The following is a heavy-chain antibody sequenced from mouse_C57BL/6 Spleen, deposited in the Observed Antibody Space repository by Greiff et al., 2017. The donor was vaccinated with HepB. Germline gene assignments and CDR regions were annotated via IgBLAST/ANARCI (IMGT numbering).Heavy chain of an antibody. CDR2: IYPGSGNT. CDR1: GYSFTSYY. CDR3: ARGDYGVPYEGAMDY. V-gene: IGHV1-66*01. D-gene: IGHD5-1*01. Sequence: VQLQESGPELVKPGASVKISCKASGYSFTSYYIHWVKQRPGQGLEWIGWIYPGSGNTKYNEKFKGKATLTADTSSSTAYMQLSSLTSEDSAVYYCARGDYGVPYEGAMDYWGQGTSVTVSS. J-gene: IGHJ4*01.